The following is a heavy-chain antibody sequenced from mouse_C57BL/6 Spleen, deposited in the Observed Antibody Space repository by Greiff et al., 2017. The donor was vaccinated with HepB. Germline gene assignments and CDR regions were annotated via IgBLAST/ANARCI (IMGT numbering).Heavy chain of an antibody. CDR3: TTATVVPFDV. CDR2: IDPEDGDT. Sequence: VHVKQSGAELVRPGASVKLSCTASGFNIKDYYMHWVKQRPEQGLEWIGRIDPEDGDTEYAPKFQGKATMTADTSSNTAYLQLSSLTSEDTAVYYCTTATVVPFDVWGTGTTVTVSS. D-gene: IGHD1-1*01. J-gene: IGHJ1*03. CDR1: GFNIKDYY. V-gene: IGHV14-1*01.